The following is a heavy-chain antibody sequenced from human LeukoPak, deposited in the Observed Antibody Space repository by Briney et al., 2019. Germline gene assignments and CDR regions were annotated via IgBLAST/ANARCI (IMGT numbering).Heavy chain of an antibody. CDR3: AREGGGSYTFGY. CDR1: GYTFTGYY. J-gene: IGHJ4*02. CDR2: INPNSGGT. Sequence: GASVKVSCKASGYTFTGYYMHWVRQAPGQGREWVGWINPNSGGTNYAQKFQGRVTMTRDTSISTAYMELSRLRSDDTAVYYCAREGGGSYTFGYWGQGTLVTVSS. V-gene: IGHV1-2*02. D-gene: IGHD1-26*01.